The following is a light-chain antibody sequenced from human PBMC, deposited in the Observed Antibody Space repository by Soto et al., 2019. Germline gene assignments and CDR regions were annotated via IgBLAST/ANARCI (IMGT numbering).Light chain of an antibody. J-gene: IGLJ1*01. V-gene: IGLV2-14*01. Sequence: QSALTQPASVSGSPGQSITISCTGTSSDVGGYNYFSWYQQHPGKAPKPMIYDVSNRPSGVSNRFSGSKSGNTASLTISGLQAEDEADYYCSSYTSSSTLWVFGTGTKVTVL. CDR1: SSDVGGYNY. CDR2: DVS. CDR3: SSYTSSSTLWV.